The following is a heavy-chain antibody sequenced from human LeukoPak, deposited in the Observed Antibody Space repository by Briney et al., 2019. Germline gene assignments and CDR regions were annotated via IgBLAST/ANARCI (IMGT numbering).Heavy chain of an antibody. J-gene: IGHJ4*02. CDR2: ISGSGGST. Sequence: PPGGSLRLSCAASGFTFSSYAMSWVRQAPGKGLEWVSAISGSGGSTYYAGSVKGRFTISRDNSKNTLYLQMNSLRAEDTAVYYCAIHHPLTFGGVGASVYWGQGTLVTVSS. CDR3: AIHHPLTFGGVGASVY. D-gene: IGHD3-16*01. V-gene: IGHV3-23*01. CDR1: GFTFSSYA.